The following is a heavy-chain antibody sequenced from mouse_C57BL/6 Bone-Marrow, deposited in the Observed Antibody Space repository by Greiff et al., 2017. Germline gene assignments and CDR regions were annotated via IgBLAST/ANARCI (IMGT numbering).Heavy chain of an antibody. Sequence: EVHLVESGGGLVKPGGSLKLSCAASGFTFSSYAMSWVRQTPEKRLEWVATISDGGSYTYSPDNVKGRFTISRDNAKNNLYLQMSHLKSEDTAMYYCARGRATEVGGQGTSVTVSS. V-gene: IGHV5-4*01. CDR3: ARGRATEV. J-gene: IGHJ4*01. CDR1: GFTFSSYA. CDR2: ISDGGSYT. D-gene: IGHD1-1*01.